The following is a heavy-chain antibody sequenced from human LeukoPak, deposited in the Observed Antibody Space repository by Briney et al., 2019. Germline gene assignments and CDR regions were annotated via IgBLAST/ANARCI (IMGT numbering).Heavy chain of an antibody. Sequence: GGSLRLSCAASGFIFSNYGMHWVRQAPGKGLEWVAFIRYDGSDEYYADSVKGRFTISRDNAKNSLYLQMNSLRAEDTAVYYCARDYREYSGYNEGSFDYWGQGTLVTVSS. CDR2: IRYDGSDE. V-gene: IGHV3-30*02. CDR3: ARDYREYSGYNEGSFDY. CDR1: GFIFSNYG. J-gene: IGHJ4*02. D-gene: IGHD5-12*01.